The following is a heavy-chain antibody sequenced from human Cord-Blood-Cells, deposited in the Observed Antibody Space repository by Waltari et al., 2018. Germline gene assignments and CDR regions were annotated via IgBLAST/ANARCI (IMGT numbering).Heavy chain of an antibody. J-gene: IGHJ4*02. V-gene: IGHV4-39*01. CDR1: GGSISSSSYY. CDR3: ARRGYCSGGSCYGLYYFDY. Sequence: QLQLQESGPGLVKPSETLSLPCTVSGGSISSSSYYWGWIAQPPGKGLEWIGSIYYSGSTYYNPALKSRVTISVDTSKNQFSLKLSSVTAADTAVYYCARRGYCSGGSCYGLYYFDYWGQGTLVTVSS. D-gene: IGHD2-15*01. CDR2: IYYSGST.